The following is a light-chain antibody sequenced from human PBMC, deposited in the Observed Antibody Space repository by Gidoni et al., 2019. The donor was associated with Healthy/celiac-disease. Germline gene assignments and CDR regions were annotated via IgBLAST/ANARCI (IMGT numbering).Light chain of an antibody. Sequence: EIVMTPSPTTLSVSPGERATLSCRNSQSVSSNLAWYQQKPGQAPRLLIYCASTRATGIPARFSGSGSGTEFTLNISRLQSEDFAVYYCQQDNNCPFTFGPGTKVDIK. CDR2: CAS. J-gene: IGKJ3*01. CDR1: QSVSSN. CDR3: QQDNNCPFT. V-gene: IGKV3-15*01.